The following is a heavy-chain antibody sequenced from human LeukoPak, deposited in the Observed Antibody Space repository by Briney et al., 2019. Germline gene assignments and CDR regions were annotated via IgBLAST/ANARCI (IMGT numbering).Heavy chain of an antibody. CDR3: AREEIRCSSTSCYC. V-gene: IGHV1-69*01. CDR2: IIPIFGTA. Sequence: SVKVSCKAPGGTFSSYAISWVRQAPGQGLEWMGGIIPIFGTANYAQKFQGRVTITADESTSTAYMELSSLRSEDTAVYYCAREEIRCSSTSCYCWGQGTLVTVSS. D-gene: IGHD2-2*01. CDR1: GGTFSSYA. J-gene: IGHJ4*02.